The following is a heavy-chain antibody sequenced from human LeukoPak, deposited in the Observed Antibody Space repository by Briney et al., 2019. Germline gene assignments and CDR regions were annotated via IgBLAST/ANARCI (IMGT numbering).Heavy chain of an antibody. CDR1: GFPLNRNA. D-gene: IGHD6-19*01. CDR2: IGGSGDKT. CDR3: VRRGDASSGWGDHDY. V-gene: IGHV3-23*01. Sequence: GGPLRLSCAASGFPLNRNAISWVRQAPGKGLEWVQTIGGSGDKTFYADSVKGRFTLSRDNSKNMLHLQMSSLTGEDTALYYCVRRGDASSGWGDHDYWGQGALVTVSS. J-gene: IGHJ4*02.